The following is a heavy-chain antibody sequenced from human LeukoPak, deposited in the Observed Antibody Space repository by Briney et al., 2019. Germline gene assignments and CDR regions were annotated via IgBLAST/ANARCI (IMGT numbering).Heavy chain of an antibody. D-gene: IGHD3-10*01. V-gene: IGHV3-30*18. CDR2: ISYDGSNK. J-gene: IGHJ4*02. CDR3: AKDKYYYGLGSSEGYFDY. CDR1: GFTFSSYG. Sequence: GGSLRLSCAASGFTFSSYGMHWVRQAPGEGLEWVAVISYDGSNKYYADSVKGRFTISRDNSKNTLYLQMNSLRAEDTAVYYCAKDKYYYGLGSSEGYFDYWGQGTLVTVSS.